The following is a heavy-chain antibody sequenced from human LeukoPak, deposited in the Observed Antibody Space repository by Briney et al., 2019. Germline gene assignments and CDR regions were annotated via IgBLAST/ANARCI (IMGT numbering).Heavy chain of an antibody. Sequence: GGSLRLSCAASGFAFSSYGMHWVRQAPGKGLEWVALIWYDGSNKYYTDSVKGRLTISRDNSKNTLYLQMNSLRAEDTAVYYCAREGPRGNSQFDYWGQGTLVTVSS. CDR3: AREGPRGNSQFDY. V-gene: IGHV3-33*01. J-gene: IGHJ4*02. CDR1: GFAFSSYG. D-gene: IGHD2/OR15-2a*01. CDR2: IWYDGSNK.